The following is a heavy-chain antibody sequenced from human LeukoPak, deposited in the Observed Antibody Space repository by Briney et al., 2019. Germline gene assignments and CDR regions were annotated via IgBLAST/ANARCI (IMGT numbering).Heavy chain of an antibody. V-gene: IGHV4-61*02. D-gene: IGHD3-22*01. CDR3: ARSYYYDSSGYSVDY. CDR1: GGSISSGSYY. J-gene: IGHJ4*01. Sequence: PSETLSLTCTVSGGSISSGSYYWSWIRQPAGKGLEWIGRIYTSGSTNYNPSLKSRVTISVDTSKNQFSLKLSSVTAADTAAYYCARSYYYDSSGYSVDYWGQGTLVTVSS. CDR2: IYTSGST.